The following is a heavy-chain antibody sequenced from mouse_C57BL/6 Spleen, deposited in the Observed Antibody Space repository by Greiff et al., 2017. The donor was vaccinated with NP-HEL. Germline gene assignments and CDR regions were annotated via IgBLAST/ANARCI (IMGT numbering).Heavy chain of an antibody. V-gene: IGHV1-82*01. Sequence: PLLPSFPYLVQPGASVKISCKASGYAFSSSWLNWLQQRPGLGLEWIGRFYPGDGDTNYNGKFKGKATLTADKSSSTAYMQLSSLTSEDSAVYFCARSHYYGSSYYAMDYWGQGTSVTVSS. CDR1: GYAFSSSW. CDR2: FYPGDGDT. D-gene: IGHD1-1*01. J-gene: IGHJ4*01. CDR3: ARSHYYGSSYYAMDY.